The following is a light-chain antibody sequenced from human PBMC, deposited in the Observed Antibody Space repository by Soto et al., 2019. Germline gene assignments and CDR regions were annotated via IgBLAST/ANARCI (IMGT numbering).Light chain of an antibody. Sequence: EIVLTQSPATLSLSPGKRATLSCRASQSVSTYLAWYQQKPGQTPRLLIYDASNRATGIPARFSGSGSGTDFTLTISSLEPEDFAVYYCQQRTNWPITFGQGTRLEIK. CDR3: QQRTNWPIT. CDR1: QSVSTY. V-gene: IGKV3-11*01. J-gene: IGKJ5*01. CDR2: DAS.